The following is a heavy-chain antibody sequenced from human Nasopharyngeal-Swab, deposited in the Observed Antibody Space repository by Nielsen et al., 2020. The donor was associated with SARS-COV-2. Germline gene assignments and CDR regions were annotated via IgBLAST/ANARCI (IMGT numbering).Heavy chain of an antibody. CDR2: ISWNSGSI. J-gene: IGHJ4*02. CDR1: GFPFDDYA. D-gene: IGHD4-23*01. CDR3: AKDGNLGSY. V-gene: IGHV3-9*01. Sequence: SCAASGFPFDDYAMHWVRQAPGKGLEWVSGISWNSGSIGYADSVKGRFTISRDNAKNSLYLQMNSLRAEDTALYYCAKDGNLGSYWGQGTLVTVSS.